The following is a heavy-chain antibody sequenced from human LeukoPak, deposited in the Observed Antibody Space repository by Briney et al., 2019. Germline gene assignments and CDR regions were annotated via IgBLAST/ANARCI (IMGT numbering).Heavy chain of an antibody. CDR2: ISSSSSYI. Sequence: GGSLRLSCAASGFTFSSYSMTWVRQAPGKGLEWVSSISSSSSYIYYADSVKGRFTISRDNAKNSLYLQMNSLRAEDTAVYYCARVGTTVTTAYAFDIWGQGTMVTVS. CDR3: ARVGTTVTTAYAFDI. J-gene: IGHJ3*02. V-gene: IGHV3-21*01. CDR1: GFTFSSYS. D-gene: IGHD4-17*01.